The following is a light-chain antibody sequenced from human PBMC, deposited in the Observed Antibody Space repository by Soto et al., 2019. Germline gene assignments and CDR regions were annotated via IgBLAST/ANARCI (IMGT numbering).Light chain of an antibody. Sequence: ETVMTQSPATLSVSPGERATLSCRASQFVNSDLAWYQQKPGQAPRLLIFGASTRATGIPARFSGSGSGTEFALTISSLQSEDFAVYYCQQYNNWPLTFGGGTKVEIK. CDR3: QQYNNWPLT. J-gene: IGKJ4*01. CDR1: QFVNSD. V-gene: IGKV3-15*01. CDR2: GAS.